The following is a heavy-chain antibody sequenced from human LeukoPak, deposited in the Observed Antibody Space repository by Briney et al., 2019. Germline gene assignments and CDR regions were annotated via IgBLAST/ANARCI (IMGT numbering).Heavy chain of an antibody. J-gene: IGHJ6*02. CDR3: AREKRYCSSTSCLYGMDV. CDR2: INHSGST. V-gene: IGHV4-34*01. CDR1: GGSFSGYY. D-gene: IGHD2-2*01. Sequence: SETLSLTCAVYGGSFSGYYWSWIRQPPGKGLEWIGEINHSGSTNYNPSLKSRVTISVDTSKNQFSLKLSSVTAADTAVYYCAREKRYCSSTSCLYGMDVWGQGTTVTVSS.